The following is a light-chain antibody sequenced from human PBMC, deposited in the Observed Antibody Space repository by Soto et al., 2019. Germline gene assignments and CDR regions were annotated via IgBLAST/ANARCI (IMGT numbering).Light chain of an antibody. V-gene: IGKV1-39*01. J-gene: IGKJ1*01. CDR3: QQSYSTPRT. CDR2: AAS. Sequence: DIQMTQSPSSLSAFVGDRVTITCRASQSISSYLNWYQQKPGKAPKLLIYAASSLQSRVPSRFSGSGSGTDFSLTISSLQPEDFATYYCQQSYSTPRTFGQGTKVEIK. CDR1: QSISSY.